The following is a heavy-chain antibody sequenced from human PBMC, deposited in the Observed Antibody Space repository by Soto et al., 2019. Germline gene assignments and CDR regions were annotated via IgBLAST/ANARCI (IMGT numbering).Heavy chain of an antibody. CDR2: IIPILGIA. V-gene: IGHV1-69*02. CDR3: ARVAGGYSYGYFGAIDY. D-gene: IGHD5-18*01. Sequence: QVQLVQSGAEVKKPGSSVKVSCKASGGTFGSYTISWVRQAPGQGLEWMGRIIPILGIANYAQKFQGRVTITADKSTSTAYMELSSLRSEDTAVYYCARVAGGYSYGYFGAIDYWGQGTLVTVSS. CDR1: GGTFGSYT. J-gene: IGHJ4*02.